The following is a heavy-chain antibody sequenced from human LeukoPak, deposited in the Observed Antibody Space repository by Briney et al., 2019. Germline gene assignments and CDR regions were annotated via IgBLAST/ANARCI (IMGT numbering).Heavy chain of an antibody. V-gene: IGHV1-2*06. CDR2: INPNSGDT. CDR1: GYTFTVYY. CDR3: AKVREVGTNIEVVVVDISGAFDM. J-gene: IGHJ3*02. Sequence: ASVKVSCKASGYTFTVYYINWVRQAPGQGLEWMGRINPNSGDTNFAQKFQGRATLTRDTSISTSYMELSSLRSDDTAVYFCAKVREVGTNIEVVVVDISGAFDMWGQGTMVTVSS. D-gene: IGHD2-15*01.